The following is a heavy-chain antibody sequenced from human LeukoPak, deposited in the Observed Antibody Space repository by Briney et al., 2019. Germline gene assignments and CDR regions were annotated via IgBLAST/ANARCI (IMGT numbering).Heavy chain of an antibody. V-gene: IGHV5-51*01. D-gene: IGHD5-24*01. CDR2: IYAGDSDT. CDR1: GYSFTTFW. CDR3: ARQGYNSMEV. J-gene: IGHJ6*02. Sequence: GESLKISCKGSGYSFTTFWIDWVRQLPGKGLEWMGIIYAGDSDTRYSPSFQGQVTISVDKSISTAFLQWNSLKASDTAMYYCARQGYNSMEVWGQGTAVTVSS.